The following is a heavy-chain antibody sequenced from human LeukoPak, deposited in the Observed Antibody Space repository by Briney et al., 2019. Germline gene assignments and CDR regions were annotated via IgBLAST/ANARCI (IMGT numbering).Heavy chain of an antibody. CDR2: TYYSGTT. J-gene: IGHJ4*02. V-gene: IGHV4-59*01. CDR3: ARSLLGRSDY. CDR1: DGSISDYY. D-gene: IGHD7-27*01. Sequence: SETLSLTCVVSDGSISDYYWSWFRQPPGKGLEWIGYTYYSGTTNYNPSLKSRVTISPDTSRNQFSLKLTSVTAADTAVYYCARSLLGRSDYWGQGTLVTVSS.